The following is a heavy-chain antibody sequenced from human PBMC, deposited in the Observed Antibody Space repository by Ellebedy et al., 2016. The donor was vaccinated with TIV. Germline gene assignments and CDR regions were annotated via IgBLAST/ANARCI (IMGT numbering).Heavy chain of an antibody. V-gene: IGHV5-51*01. Sequence: PGGSLRLSCKASGYMFTAYWIGWVRQMPGKGLEWIGIIYPADSDTRYSPSFQGQVTISADKSINTAYLQWSSLKASGTAIHYCARGYCNDDGCYSFDSWGQGTLVTVAS. CDR3: ARGYCNDDGCYSFDS. CDR1: GYMFTAYW. D-gene: IGHD2-15*01. CDR2: IYPADSDT. J-gene: IGHJ4*02.